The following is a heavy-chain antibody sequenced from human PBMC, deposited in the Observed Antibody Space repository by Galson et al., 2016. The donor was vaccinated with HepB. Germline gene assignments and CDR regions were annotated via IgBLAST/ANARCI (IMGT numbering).Heavy chain of an antibody. CDR1: GFIFSNYA. J-gene: IGHJ6*02. CDR3: ARDNRDGWLLLDDNSYGRDV. D-gene: IGHD3-9*01. V-gene: IGHV3-33*08. Sequence: SLRLSCAASGFIFSNYAMSWVRQAPGKGLEWVAVIWYDGSNKYYADSVKGRFTISRDNSKNTLYLQMNSLRAEDTAVYYCARDNRDGWLLLDDNSYGRDVWGQGTTVTVSS. CDR2: IWYDGSNK.